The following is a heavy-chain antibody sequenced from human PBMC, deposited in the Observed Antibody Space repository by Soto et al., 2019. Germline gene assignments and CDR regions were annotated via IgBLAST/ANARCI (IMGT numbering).Heavy chain of an antibody. CDR3: AAGEASSRNLAPYYLDF. J-gene: IGHJ4*02. CDR2: IHYSGATSFFP. V-gene: IGHV4-59*01. D-gene: IGHD6-13*01. Sequence: SETLSLTCTVSGGSMRNYFWTWIRQPPGKGLEWIGYIHYSGATSFFPSYNPSLRGRVTISEDTSKNQFSLKLLSVTTADTAVYFCAAGEASSRNLAPYYLDFWGQGTLVTVSS. CDR1: GGSMRNYF.